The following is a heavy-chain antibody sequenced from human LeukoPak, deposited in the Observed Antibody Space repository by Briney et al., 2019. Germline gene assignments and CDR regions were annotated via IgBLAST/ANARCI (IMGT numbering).Heavy chain of an antibody. V-gene: IGHV5-10-1*01. CDR3: ARPYSSSADDAFDI. J-gene: IGHJ3*02. Sequence: GESLKISCQGSGYSFTNYWISWVRQMPGKGPEWMGRIDPSDSYTNYSPSFQGHVTISADKSISTAYLQWSSLEASDTAMYYCARPYSSSADDAFDIWGQGTMVTVSS. CDR1: GYSFTNYW. CDR2: IDPSDSYT. D-gene: IGHD6-6*01.